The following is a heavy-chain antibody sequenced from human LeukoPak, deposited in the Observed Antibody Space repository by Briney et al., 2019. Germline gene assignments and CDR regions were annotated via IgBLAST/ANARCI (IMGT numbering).Heavy chain of an antibody. D-gene: IGHD6-6*01. CDR2: IYSGGST. Sequence: GGSLRLSCAASGFTVSSNYMSWGRQAPGKGLEWVSVIYSGGSTYYADSVKGRFTISRDNSKNTLYLQMNSLRAEDTAVYYCAGEQLLPDYYYYGMDVWGQGTTVTVSS. V-gene: IGHV3-66*02. CDR1: GFTVSSNY. CDR3: AGEQLLPDYYYYGMDV. J-gene: IGHJ6*02.